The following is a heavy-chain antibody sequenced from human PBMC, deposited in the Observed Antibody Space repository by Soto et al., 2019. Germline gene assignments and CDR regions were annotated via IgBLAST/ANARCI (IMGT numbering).Heavy chain of an antibody. Sequence: SETLSLTCTVSGGSISSYYWSWIRQPPGKGLEWIGYIYYSGSTNYNPSLKSRVTISVDTSKNQFSLKLSSVTAADTAVYYCARIYDDILTGYYFDYWGQGTLVTVSS. CDR2: IYYSGST. CDR3: ARIYDDILTGYYFDY. V-gene: IGHV4-59*08. CDR1: GGSISSYY. J-gene: IGHJ4*02. D-gene: IGHD3-9*01.